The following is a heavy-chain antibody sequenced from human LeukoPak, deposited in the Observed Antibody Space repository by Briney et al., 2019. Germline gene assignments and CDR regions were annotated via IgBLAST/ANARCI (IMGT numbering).Heavy chain of an antibody. CDR3: ARHRAYSSSSPFDY. CDR1: GVSISSLY. CDR2: IYYTGST. Sequence: PSETLSHTCSVSGVSISSLYWSWIRQPPGTGPEWIGYIYYTGSTNYNPSLKSRVTMFVDMSKSQFSLRLSSVTAADTAVYYCARHRAYSSSSPFDYWGQGTLVTVSS. D-gene: IGHD6-6*01. J-gene: IGHJ4*02. V-gene: IGHV4-59*08.